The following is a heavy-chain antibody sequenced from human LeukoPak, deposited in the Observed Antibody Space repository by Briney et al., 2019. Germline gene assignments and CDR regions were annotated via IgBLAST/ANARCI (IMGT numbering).Heavy chain of an antibody. J-gene: IGHJ4*02. V-gene: IGHV1-46*01. Sequence: ASVKVSCKASGYTFTSYYMHWVRQAPGQGLEWMGIINPSGGSTSYAQKFQGRVTMTRDTSTSTVYMELSSLRSEDTAAYYCARDLGDVDTAMVEYYFDYWGQGTLVTVSS. D-gene: IGHD5-18*01. CDR3: ARDLGDVDTAMVEYYFDY. CDR1: GYTFTSYY. CDR2: INPSGGST.